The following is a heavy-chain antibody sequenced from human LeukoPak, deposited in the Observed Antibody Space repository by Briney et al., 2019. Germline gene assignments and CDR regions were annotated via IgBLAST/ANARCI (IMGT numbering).Heavy chain of an antibody. V-gene: IGHV1-69*04. CDR2: IIPILGIA. Sequence: SVKVSCKASGGTFSSYAISWVRRAPGQGLEWMGRIIPILGIANYAQKFQGRVTITADKSTSTAYMELSSLRSEDTAVYYCASPPLAYSSSWYYFDYWGQGTLVTVSS. CDR3: ASPPLAYSSSWYYFDY. J-gene: IGHJ4*02. D-gene: IGHD6-13*01. CDR1: GGTFSSYA.